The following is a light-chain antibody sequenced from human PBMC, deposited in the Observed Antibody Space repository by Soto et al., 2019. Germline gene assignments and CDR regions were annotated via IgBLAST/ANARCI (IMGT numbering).Light chain of an antibody. V-gene: IGLV2-14*01. CDR1: RSDVGGYNY. Sequence: QSALTQPASVSGSPGQSITITCTETRSDVGGYNYVSWYQQHPGKAPKLMIYEVSNRPSGVSNRFSGSKSGNTASLTISGLQAEDEADYYCSSYTSSSIVFGTGTKLTVL. J-gene: IGLJ1*01. CDR2: EVS. CDR3: SSYTSSSIV.